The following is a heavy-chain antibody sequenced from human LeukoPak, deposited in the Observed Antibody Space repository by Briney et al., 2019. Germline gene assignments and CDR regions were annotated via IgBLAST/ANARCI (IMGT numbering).Heavy chain of an antibody. CDR2: INTGNGNT. D-gene: IGHD2/OR15-2a*01. V-gene: IGHV1-3*04. Sequence: ASVKVSCKASGYIFTSYAMHWVRQAPGQRLEWMGWINTGNGNTKYSQKFQGRVTITRDTSASTAYMEPSSLRFEDTAVYYCARGIGDRPYYYYGMDVWGQGTTATLSS. CDR3: ARGIGDRPYYYYGMDV. CDR1: GYIFTSYA. J-gene: IGHJ6*02.